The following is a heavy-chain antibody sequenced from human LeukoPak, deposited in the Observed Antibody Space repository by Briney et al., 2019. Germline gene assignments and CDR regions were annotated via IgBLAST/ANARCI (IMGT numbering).Heavy chain of an antibody. J-gene: IGHJ4*02. CDR2: ISWNSGSI. CDR1: GFTFDDYA. V-gene: IGHV3-9*01. CDR3: AKDIDGTHFDY. D-gene: IGHD5-24*01. Sequence: GRSLRLSCAASGFTFDDYAMHWVRHAPGKGLEWVSGISWNSGSIGYADSVKGRFTISRDNAKNSLYLQMNSLRAEDTALYYCAKDIDGTHFDYWGQGTLVTVSS.